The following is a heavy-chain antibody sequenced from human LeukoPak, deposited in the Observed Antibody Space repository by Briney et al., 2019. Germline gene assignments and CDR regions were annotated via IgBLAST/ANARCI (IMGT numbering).Heavy chain of an antibody. J-gene: IGHJ4*02. CDR1: GGFISSSSYY. V-gene: IGHV4-39*07. CDR3: ARTGYSGSTYYFDY. CDR2: IYYRGTT. D-gene: IGHD5-12*01. Sequence: SETLSLTCTVSGGFISSSSYYYGWIRQSPGKGLEWIASIYYRGTTYYNPSLKSRVTISIDTSKNQFSLKLRSVTAADTAVFYCARTGYSGSTYYFDYWGQGTLVTVSS.